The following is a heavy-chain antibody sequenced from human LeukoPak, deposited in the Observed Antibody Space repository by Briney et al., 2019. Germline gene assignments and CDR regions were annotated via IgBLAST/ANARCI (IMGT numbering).Heavy chain of an antibody. CDR3: ARSVIAYNWFDP. D-gene: IGHD3-3*02. J-gene: IGHJ5*02. CDR2: IYYSGST. V-gene: IGHV4-59*08. Sequence: TSSETLSHTCTVSGGSISSYYWSWIRQPPGKGLERIGYIYYSGSTNYNPSLKSRVTISVDTSKNQFSLKLSSVTAADTAVYYCARSVIAYNWFDPWGQGTLVTVSS. CDR1: GGSISSYY.